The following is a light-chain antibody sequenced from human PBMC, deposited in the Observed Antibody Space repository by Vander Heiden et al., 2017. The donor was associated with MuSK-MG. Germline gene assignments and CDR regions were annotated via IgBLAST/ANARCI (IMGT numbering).Light chain of an antibody. CDR1: QSVSSY. J-gene: IGKJ4*01. V-gene: IGKV3-11*01. Sequence: VFTHSPATLSLSPGERATLSCRASQSVSSYLAWYQQKPGQAPRLLIYDASNRATGIPARFSGSGSGTDFTLTISSREPEDFAVYYCQQRSNWPRLTFGGGTKVEIK. CDR2: DAS. CDR3: QQRSNWPRLT.